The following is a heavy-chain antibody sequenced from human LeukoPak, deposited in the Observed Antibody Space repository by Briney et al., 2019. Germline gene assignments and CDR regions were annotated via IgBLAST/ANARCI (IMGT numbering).Heavy chain of an antibody. Sequence: GSLRLSCAASGFTFTSYAMSWVRQAPGKGLEWVSYISSSGSTIYYADSVKGRFTISRDNAKNSLYLQMNSLRAEDTAVYYCAELGITMIGGVWGKGTTVTISS. CDR1: GFTFTSYA. CDR2: ISSSGSTI. D-gene: IGHD3-10*02. CDR3: AELGITMIGGV. J-gene: IGHJ6*04. V-gene: IGHV3-48*03.